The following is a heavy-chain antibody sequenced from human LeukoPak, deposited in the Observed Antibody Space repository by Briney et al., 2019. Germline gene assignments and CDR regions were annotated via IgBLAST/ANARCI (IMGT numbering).Heavy chain of an antibody. Sequence: SETLSLTCTVSGGSISSYYWSWIRQPPGKGLEWIGYIYYSGSTNYNPSLKSRVTISVDTSKNQFPLKLSSVTAADTAVYYCARGSSGWTLGGAEYFQHWGQGTLVTVSS. V-gene: IGHV4-59*01. D-gene: IGHD6-19*01. CDR3: ARGSSGWTLGGAEYFQH. CDR2: IYYSGST. J-gene: IGHJ1*01. CDR1: GGSISSYY.